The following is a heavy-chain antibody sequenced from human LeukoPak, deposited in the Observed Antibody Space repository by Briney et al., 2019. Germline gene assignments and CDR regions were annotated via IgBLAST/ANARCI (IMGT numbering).Heavy chain of an antibody. CDR2: IKQDGSEK. J-gene: IGHJ4*02. V-gene: IGHV3-7*01. D-gene: IGHD6-13*01. CDR3: ASQIEQPPLDY. Sequence: GGSLRLSCAASGFTFSSYWMSWVRQAPGKGLEWVANIKQDGSEKYYVDSVKGRFTISRDNSKNALYLQMNSLRAEDTAVYYCASQIEQPPLDYWGQGTLVTVSS. CDR1: GFTFSSYW.